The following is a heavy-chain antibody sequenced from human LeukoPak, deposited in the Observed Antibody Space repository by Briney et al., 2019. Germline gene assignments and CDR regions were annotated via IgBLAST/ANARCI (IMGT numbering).Heavy chain of an antibody. CDR2: INTNTGKP. D-gene: IGHD1-7*01. V-gene: IGHV7-4-1*02. J-gene: IGHJ1*01. CDR3: ARDYTLTLGTTTYFQH. CDR1: GYIFSIYA. Sequence: WASVKVSCKTSGYIFSIYAMIWVRQAPGQGLELMGWINTNTGKPTYAQGFTGRFVISLDTSVSTAYLQITNLRAEDTAVYYCARDYTLTLGTTTYFQHWGQGTLVTVSS.